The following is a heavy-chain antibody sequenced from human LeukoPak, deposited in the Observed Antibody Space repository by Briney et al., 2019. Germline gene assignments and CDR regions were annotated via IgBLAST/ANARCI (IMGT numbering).Heavy chain of an antibody. V-gene: IGHV3-33*01. CDR1: GFIFGGYG. J-gene: IGHJ4*02. D-gene: IGHD1-14*01. CDR3: TRYNNDHFDY. Sequence: GGSLRLSCAGSGFIFGGYGMHWFRQTPGKGLEWVAVIAYDGSRAFYANSVKGRFTISRDNSKNTMSVQMDDLRAEDTAVYYCTRYNNDHFDYWGQGTLVTVSS. CDR2: IAYDGSRA.